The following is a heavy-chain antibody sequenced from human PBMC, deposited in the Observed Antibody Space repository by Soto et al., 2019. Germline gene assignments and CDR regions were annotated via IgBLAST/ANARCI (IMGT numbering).Heavy chain of an antibody. D-gene: IGHD3-22*01. V-gene: IGHV4-59*01. CDR1: GGSISSYY. Sequence: SATLSLTCTVSGGSISSYYWSWIRQPPGKGLEWIGYIYYSGSTNYNPSLKSRVTISVDTSNNQFSLKLSSVTAADTAVYYCARGEAYDSSGYYYLDYWGQGTLVTVSS. CDR3: ARGEAYDSSGYYYLDY. J-gene: IGHJ4*02. CDR2: IYYSGST.